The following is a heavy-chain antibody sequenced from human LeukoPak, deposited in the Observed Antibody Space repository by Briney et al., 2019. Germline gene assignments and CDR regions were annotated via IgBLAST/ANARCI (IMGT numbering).Heavy chain of an antibody. CDR1: GFTLSSYA. CDR2: ISVSGNT. D-gene: IGHD2-15*01. J-gene: IGHJ4*02. CDR3: ANAPVTTCSGAYCYPFDY. V-gene: IGHV3-23*01. Sequence: GGSLRLSCAPSGFTLSSYAMSWVRQGPGKGREWVSAISVSGNTYHADSVKGRFTISRDSSKNTLYLQMNSLRAGDAAVYYCANAPVTTCSGAYCYPFDYWSQGTLVTVSS.